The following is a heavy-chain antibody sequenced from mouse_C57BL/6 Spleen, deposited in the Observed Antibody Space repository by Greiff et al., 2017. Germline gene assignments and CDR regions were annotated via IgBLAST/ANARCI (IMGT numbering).Heavy chain of an antibody. Sequence: QVQLQQPGAELVKPGASVKVSCKASGYPFTSYWMHWVKQRPGQGLEWIGRIHPSASDTNYNQKFKGKATLTVDKSSSTAYMQLSSLTSEDSAVYYCAILYYSNYAYAMDYWGQGTSVTVSS. CDR2: IHPSASDT. V-gene: IGHV1-74*01. J-gene: IGHJ4*01. D-gene: IGHD2-5*01. CDR3: AILYYSNYAYAMDY. CDR1: GYPFTSYW.